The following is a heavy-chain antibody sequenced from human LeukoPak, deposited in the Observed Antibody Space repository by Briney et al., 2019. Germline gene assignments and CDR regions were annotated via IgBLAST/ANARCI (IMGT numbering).Heavy chain of an antibody. CDR1: GFTFDDYG. J-gene: IGHJ6*03. D-gene: IGHD2-2*01. CDR3: ARTSLGTSQYYYYMDV. V-gene: IGHV3-20*04. CDR2: INWNGGST. Sequence: GGSLRPSCAASGFTFDDYGMSWVRQAPGKGLEWVSGINWNGGSTGYADSVKGRFTISRDNAKNSLYLQMNSLRVEDTALYYCARTSLGTSQYYYYMDVWGKGTTVTVSS.